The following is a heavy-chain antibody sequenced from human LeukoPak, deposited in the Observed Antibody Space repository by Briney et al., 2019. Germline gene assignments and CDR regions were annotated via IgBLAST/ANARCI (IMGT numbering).Heavy chain of an antibody. V-gene: IGHV4-34*01. CDR3: ARGVTPRFFDY. CDR1: GFTFSSYA. CDR2: INHSGST. J-gene: IGHJ4*02. Sequence: PGGSLRLSCAASGFTFSSYAMSWIRQPPGKGLEWIGEINHSGSTNYNPSLKSRVTISVDTSKNQFSLKLSSVTAADTAVYYCARGVTPRFFDYWGQGTLVTVSS. D-gene: IGHD4-23*01.